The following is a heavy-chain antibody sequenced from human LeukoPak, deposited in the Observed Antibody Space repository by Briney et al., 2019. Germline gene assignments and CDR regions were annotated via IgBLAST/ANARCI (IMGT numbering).Heavy chain of an antibody. D-gene: IGHD6-6*01. V-gene: IGHV1-18*01. J-gene: IGHJ4*02. Sequence: ASVKVSCKPSGYNLTTYGITWVRQAPGLGFEWMGWISTYRGNTNYAQRLQGRVTMARDTSTSTVYMELRSLRSDDTAIYHCARESRSSIDYWGQGSLVIVSS. CDR3: ARESRSSIDY. CDR1: GYNLTTYG. CDR2: ISTYRGNT.